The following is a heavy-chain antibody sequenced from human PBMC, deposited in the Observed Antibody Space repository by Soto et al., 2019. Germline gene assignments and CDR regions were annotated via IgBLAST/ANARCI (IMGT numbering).Heavy chain of an antibody. CDR3: ARQLAARYYYYYGMDV. D-gene: IGHD6-6*01. CDR1: GYSFTSYW. V-gene: IGHV5-51*01. CDR2: IYPGDSDT. Sequence: PGEPMKISCKGSGYSFTSYWIGWVRQMPGKGLEWMGIIYPGDSDTRYSPSFQGHVTISADKSISTAYLQWSSLKASDTAMYYCARQLAARYYYYYGMDVWGQGTTVTVSS. J-gene: IGHJ6*02.